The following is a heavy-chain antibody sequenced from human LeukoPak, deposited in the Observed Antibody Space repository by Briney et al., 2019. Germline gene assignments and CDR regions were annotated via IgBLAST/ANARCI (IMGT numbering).Heavy chain of an antibody. J-gene: IGHJ6*02. CDR3: ARDINCSSTSCYIYYYYYYGMDV. Sequence: PGTSLRLSCAASGFSFDDYAMHWVRQAPGKGLEWVSGISWNSGSIGYADSVKGRFTISRDNAKNSLYLQMNSLRAEDTAVYYCARDINCSSTSCYIYYYYYYGMDVWGQGTTVTVSS. CDR2: ISWNSGSI. D-gene: IGHD2-2*02. V-gene: IGHV3-9*01. CDR1: GFSFDDYA.